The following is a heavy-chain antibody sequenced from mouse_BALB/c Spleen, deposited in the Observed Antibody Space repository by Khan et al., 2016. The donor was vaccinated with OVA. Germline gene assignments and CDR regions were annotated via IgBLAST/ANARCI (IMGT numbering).Heavy chain of an antibody. CDR3: ARYFGSRFAY. CDR1: GYTFSSSW. CDR2: IFPGNDDA. D-gene: IGHD1-1*01. V-gene: IGHV1-80*01. J-gene: IGHJ3*01. Sequence: QVRLQQSGAELVRPGSSVKISCKASGYTFSSSWMNWVKQRPGQGLEWIGQIFPGNDDADYNGKFKGKATLTADKSSRTAYMQLTSLTSDDSAVYFCARYFGSRFAYWGQGTLVTVSA.